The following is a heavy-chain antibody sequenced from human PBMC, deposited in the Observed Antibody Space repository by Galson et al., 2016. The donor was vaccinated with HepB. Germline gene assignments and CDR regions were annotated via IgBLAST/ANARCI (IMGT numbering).Heavy chain of an antibody. Sequence: SVKVSCKASGYTFTGHYMHWVRQAPGQGLEWVGWINPNRGGANFAQKFHGRVTMTRDTAITTVYMELSNLRSDDTAVYYCARDPGYGGSSLDPWGQGTQVTVSS. CDR1: GYTFTGHY. J-gene: IGHJ5*02. CDR3: ARDPGYGGSSLDP. D-gene: IGHD4-23*01. V-gene: IGHV1-2*02. CDR2: INPNRGGA.